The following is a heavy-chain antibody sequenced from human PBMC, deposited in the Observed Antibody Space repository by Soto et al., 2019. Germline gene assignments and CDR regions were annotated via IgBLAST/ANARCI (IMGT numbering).Heavy chain of an antibody. CDR2: ISGSGGST. D-gene: IGHD6-6*01. J-gene: IGHJ4*02. V-gene: IGHV3-23*01. Sequence: EVQLLESGGGLVQPGGSLRLSCAASGFTFSSYAMSWVRQAPGKGLEWVSAISGSGGSTYYADSVKGRFTISRDTSKNTLYLQMNSLRAEDTAVYYCAKDPSSSSGGDVDYWGQGTLVTVSS. CDR3: AKDPSSSSGGDVDY. CDR1: GFTFSSYA.